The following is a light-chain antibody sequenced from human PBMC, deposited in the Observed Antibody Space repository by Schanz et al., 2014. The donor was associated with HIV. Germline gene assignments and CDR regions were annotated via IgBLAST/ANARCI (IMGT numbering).Light chain of an antibody. CDR2: GAS. J-gene: IGKJ2*01. Sequence: EIVMTQSPATLSVSPGERATLSCRASQSVSSNLAWYQQRPGQAPRLLIYGASTRATGIPARFSGSGSGTDFTLSISSLQSEDFAVYYCQQYNNWAAYTFGQGTKVEIQ. V-gene: IGKV3-15*01. CDR3: QQYNNWAAYT. CDR1: QSVSSN.